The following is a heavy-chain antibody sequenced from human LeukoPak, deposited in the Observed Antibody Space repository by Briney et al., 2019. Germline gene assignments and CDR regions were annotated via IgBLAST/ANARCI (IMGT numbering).Heavy chain of an antibody. CDR2: INPNSGGT. D-gene: IGHD2-2*01. CDR3: ARVLVPAGALWYYYYYMDV. V-gene: IGHV1-2*02. Sequence: ASVKVSCRASGYTFNAYNMHWVRQAPGQGLEWMGWINPNSGGTNYAQKFQGRVTMTRDTSISTAYMELSRLRSDDTAVYYCARVLVPAGALWYYYYYMDVWGKGTTVTISS. CDR1: GYTFNAYN. J-gene: IGHJ6*03.